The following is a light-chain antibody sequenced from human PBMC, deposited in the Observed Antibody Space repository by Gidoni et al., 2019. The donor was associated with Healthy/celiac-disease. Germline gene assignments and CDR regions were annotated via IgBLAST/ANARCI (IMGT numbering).Light chain of an antibody. CDR1: QSISSY. CDR2: AAS. J-gene: IGKJ2*01. V-gene: IGKV1-39*01. Sequence: DSQMTQSPASLSASVVDRVTITCRASQSISSYLTWYQQKPGKAPKLLIYAASSLQSGVPSRFSGSGSGTDFTLTISSLQPEDFATYYCQQSYSTPGYTFGQGTKLEIK. CDR3: QQSYSTPGYT.